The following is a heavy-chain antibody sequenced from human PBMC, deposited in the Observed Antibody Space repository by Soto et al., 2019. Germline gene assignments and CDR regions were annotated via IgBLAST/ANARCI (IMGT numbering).Heavy chain of an antibody. CDR3: ARHVPAAGYYYGMDV. CDR2: IIPIFGTA. J-gene: IGHJ6*02. V-gene: IGHV1-69*12. D-gene: IGHD2-2*01. CDR1: GGTFSSYA. Sequence: QVQLVQSGAEVKKPGSSVKVSCKASGGTFSSYAVSWVRQAPGQGLEWMGGIIPIFGTADYAQKFQGRVTMTADESTSTAYMELSSLRSEDTAVYYCARHVPAAGYYYGMDVWGQGTTVTVSS.